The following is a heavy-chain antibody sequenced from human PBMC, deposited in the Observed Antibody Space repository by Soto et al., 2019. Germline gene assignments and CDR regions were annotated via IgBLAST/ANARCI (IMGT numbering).Heavy chain of an antibody. CDR2: INWHGGST. V-gene: IGHV3-20*04. CDR1: GFTLDDFG. CDR3: PRDPPHSRGRIDY. Sequence: EVQLVESGGGVVRPGGSLRLSCAVSGFTLDDFGMSGVRQAPGKGLDWVSGINWHGGSTGYADSVKGRFTISRDNAKNSLYLKMNSMRAEDTALYYCPRDPPHSRGRIDYWGQGTLVTVSS. D-gene: IGHD4-4*01. J-gene: IGHJ4*02.